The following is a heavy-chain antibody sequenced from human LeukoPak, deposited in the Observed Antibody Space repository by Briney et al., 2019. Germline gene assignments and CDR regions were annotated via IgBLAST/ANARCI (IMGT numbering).Heavy chain of an antibody. V-gene: IGHV4-59*01. CDR1: GGSIGSYY. J-gene: IGHJ4*02. CDR3: ARPSRDGYRYTFDY. D-gene: IGHD5-24*01. CDR2: IYNSGNT. Sequence: PSETLSLTCTVSGGSIGSYYWSWIRQPPGKGLEWIGYIYNSGNTNYRPSLKSRVSISVDTPKNQFSLKLSSVTAADTAVYYCARPSRDGYRYTFDYWGQGILVTVSS.